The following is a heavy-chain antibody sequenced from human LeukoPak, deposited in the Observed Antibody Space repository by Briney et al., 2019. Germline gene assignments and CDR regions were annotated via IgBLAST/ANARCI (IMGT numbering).Heavy chain of an antibody. V-gene: IGHV1-2*02. CDR2: INPNSGGT. CDR1: GCTFTGYY. D-gene: IGHD3-22*01. Sequence: ASVKVSCKASGCTFTGYYMHWVRQAPGQGLEWMGWINPNSGGTDYAQNFQGRVTMTRDTSISTAYMELIRLRPDDTAVYYCARLYYYDNSGYKYNWFDPWGQGTLVTVSS. CDR3: ARLYYYDNSGYKYNWFDP. J-gene: IGHJ5*02.